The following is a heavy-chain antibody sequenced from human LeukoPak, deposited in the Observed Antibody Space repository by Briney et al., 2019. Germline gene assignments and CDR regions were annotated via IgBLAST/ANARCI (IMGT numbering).Heavy chain of an antibody. CDR3: ARQGSYYPADFDH. D-gene: IGHD3-22*01. Sequence: GGSLRLSCAASGFTFSSYSMNWVRQAPGKGLEWVSSISSSSSYIYYADSVKGRFTISRDNAKNSLYLQMNSLRAEDTAVYYCARQGSYYPADFDHWGQGTLVTVSS. CDR2: ISSSSSYI. CDR1: GFTFSSYS. J-gene: IGHJ4*02. V-gene: IGHV3-21*01.